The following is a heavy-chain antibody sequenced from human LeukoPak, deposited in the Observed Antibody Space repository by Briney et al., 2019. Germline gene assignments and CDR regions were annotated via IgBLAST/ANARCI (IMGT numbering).Heavy chain of an antibody. D-gene: IGHD2-15*01. CDR3: ARARGHAHFDY. CDR2: ISSSGGTI. Sequence: QPGGSLRLSCAAYGFTFSTYEMNWVRQAPGKGLEWVSYISSSGGTIYYADSVKGRFTISRDNAKNSLYLQMNSLRVEDTAVYYCARARGHAHFDYWGQGTLVTVSS. V-gene: IGHV3-48*03. CDR1: GFTFSTYE. J-gene: IGHJ4*02.